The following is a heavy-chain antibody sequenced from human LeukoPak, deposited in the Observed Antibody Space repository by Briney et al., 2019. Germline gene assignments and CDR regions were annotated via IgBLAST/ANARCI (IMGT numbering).Heavy chain of an antibody. J-gene: IGHJ4*02. CDR2: IYSGGST. CDR3: AGEGGGRYCSGGSCDDY. Sequence: GGSLRLSCAASGFTVSSNYMSWVRQAPGKGLEWVSVIYSGGSTYYADSVKGRFTISRDNSKNTLYLQMNSLRAEDTAVYYCAGEGGGRYCSGGSCDDYWGQGTLVTVSS. CDR1: GFTVSSNY. V-gene: IGHV3-66*02. D-gene: IGHD2-15*01.